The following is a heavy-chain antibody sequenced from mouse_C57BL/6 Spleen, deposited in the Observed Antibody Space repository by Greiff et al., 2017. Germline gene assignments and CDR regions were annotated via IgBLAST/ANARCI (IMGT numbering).Heavy chain of an antibody. D-gene: IGHD4-1*02. CDR2: IWGVGST. CDR3: ASASNWDGFAY. CDR1: GFSLTSYG. Sequence: VKVVESGPGLVAPSQSLSITCTVSGFSLTSYGVDWVRQSPGKGLEWLGVIWGVGSTNYNSALKSRLSISKDNSKSQVFLKMNSLQTDDTAMYYCASASNWDGFAYWGQGTLVTVSA. J-gene: IGHJ3*01. V-gene: IGHV2-6*01.